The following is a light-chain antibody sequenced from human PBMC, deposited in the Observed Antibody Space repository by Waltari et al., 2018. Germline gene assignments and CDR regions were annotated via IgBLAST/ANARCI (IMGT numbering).Light chain of an antibody. CDR1: SGYGHFA. CDR3: QTWGTGTYWT. CDR2: LNSDGSH. V-gene: IGLV4-69*01. Sequence: QVVLTQSPSASASLGASFKLTCTLSSGYGHFAIAWHQHQPEKGPRYLMQLNSDGSHRKGDGIPDRVSGSSSGAGRYLASSSLQSEDEADSYWQTWGTGTYWTFGGGTKLTVL. J-gene: IGLJ3*02.